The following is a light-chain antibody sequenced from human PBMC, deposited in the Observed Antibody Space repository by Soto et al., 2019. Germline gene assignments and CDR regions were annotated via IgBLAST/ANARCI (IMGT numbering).Light chain of an antibody. V-gene: IGKV3-20*01. J-gene: IGKJ3*01. Sequence: EVVLTQSPGTLSLSPGEGATLSCWASESVSSSYLVRYQQKPGQDPRLLIYGASSRATGITDRFSGSGSGTDFTLTISRLEPEDFAVYYCQHYGNTPPSVTFGPGTKVHI. CDR1: ESVSSSY. CDR2: GAS. CDR3: QHYGNTPPSVT.